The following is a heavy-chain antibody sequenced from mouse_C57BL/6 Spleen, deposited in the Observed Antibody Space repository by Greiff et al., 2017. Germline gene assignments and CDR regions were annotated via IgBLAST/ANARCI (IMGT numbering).Heavy chain of an antibody. CDR1: GYAFTNYL. CDR2: INPGSGGT. J-gene: IGHJ4*01. Sequence: VQRVESGAELVRPGTSVKVSCKASGYAFTNYLIEWVKQRPGQGLEWIGVINPGSGGTNYNEKFKGKATLTADKSSSTAYMQLSSLTSEDSAVYFCARSYYAMDYWGQGTSVTVSS. CDR3: ARSYYAMDY. V-gene: IGHV1-54*01.